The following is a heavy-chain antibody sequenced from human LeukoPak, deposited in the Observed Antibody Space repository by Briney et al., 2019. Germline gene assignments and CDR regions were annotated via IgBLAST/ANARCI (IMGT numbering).Heavy chain of an antibody. D-gene: IGHD5-24*01. CDR2: IYHSGST. J-gene: IGHJ4*02. Sequence: ASETLSLTCTVSGYSISSGYYWGWIRQPPGKGLEWIGSIYHSGSTYYNPSLKSRVTISVDTSKNQFSLKLSSVTAADTAVYYCARCSRDGYNLVDYWGQGTLVTVSS. CDR1: GYSISSGYY. V-gene: IGHV4-38-2*02. CDR3: ARCSRDGYNLVDY.